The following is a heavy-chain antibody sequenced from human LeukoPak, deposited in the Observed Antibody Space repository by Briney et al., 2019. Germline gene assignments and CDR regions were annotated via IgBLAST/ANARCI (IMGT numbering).Heavy chain of an antibody. Sequence: ASVKVSCKASGYTFTGYYMHWVRQAPGQGLEWMGWINPNSGGTSYAQKFQGRVTMTRDTSISTAYMELSRLRSDDTAVYYCARAVYGDYEFDYWGQGTLVTVSS. V-gene: IGHV1-2*02. D-gene: IGHD4-17*01. CDR2: INPNSGGT. CDR3: ARAVYGDYEFDY. CDR1: GYTFTGYY. J-gene: IGHJ4*02.